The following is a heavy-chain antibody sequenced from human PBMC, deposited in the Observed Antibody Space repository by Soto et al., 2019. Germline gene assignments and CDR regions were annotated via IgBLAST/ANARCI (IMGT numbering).Heavy chain of an antibody. CDR2: IKRKNDGGTT. CDR1: GFILSSVY. D-gene: IGHD4-17*01. CDR3: TVGHYGD. V-gene: IGHV3-15*07. Sequence: EVQLEASGGGLVKPGDSLRLSCAASGFILSSVYLSWVRQAPGKGLEWVGHIKRKNDGGTTDYAAPVKGRFTVLRDDSKSTLYLQMNSLKTEDTGVYYCTVGHYGDWGQGTLVTVSS. J-gene: IGHJ4*02.